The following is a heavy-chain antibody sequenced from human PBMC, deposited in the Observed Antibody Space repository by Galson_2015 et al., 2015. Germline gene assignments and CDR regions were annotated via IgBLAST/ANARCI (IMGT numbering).Heavy chain of an antibody. V-gene: IGHV1-2*04. Sequence: SVKVSCKASGYTFTGYYMHWVRQAPGQGLEWMGWVNPNSGGTNYAQKFKGWVTMTRDTSISTAYMELSRLRSDDTAVYYCARKAYYGSGSSSPFDYWGQGTLVTVSS. CDR3: ARKAYYGSGSSSPFDY. J-gene: IGHJ4*02. CDR2: VNPNSGGT. CDR1: GYTFTGYY. D-gene: IGHD3-10*01.